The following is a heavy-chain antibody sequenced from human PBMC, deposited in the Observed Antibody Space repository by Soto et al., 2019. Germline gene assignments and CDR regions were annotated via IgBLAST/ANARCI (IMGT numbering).Heavy chain of an antibody. CDR2: IYYSGST. D-gene: IGHD3-9*01. V-gene: IGHV4-59*01. J-gene: IGHJ6*02. CDR1: GGSISSYY. CDR3: ARGTLERYFVWSPHYYYGMDV. Sequence: SETLSLTCTVSGGSISSYYWSWIRQPPGKGLEWIGYIYYSGSTNYNPSLKSRVTISVDTSKNQFSLKLSSVTAADTAVYYCARGTLERYFVWSPHYYYGMDVWGQGTTVTVSS.